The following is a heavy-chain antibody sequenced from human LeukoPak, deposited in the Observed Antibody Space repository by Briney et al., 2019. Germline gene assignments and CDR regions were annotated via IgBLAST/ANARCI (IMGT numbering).Heavy chain of an antibody. CDR2: ISYDGSNK. CDR3: AKRLGYSYGHFDY. D-gene: IGHD5-18*01. Sequence: GRSLRLSCAASGFTFSSYAMHWVRQAPGKGLEWVAVISYDGSNKYYADSVKGRFTISRDNSKNTLYLQMNSLRAEDTAVYYCAKRLGYSYGHFDYWGQGTLVTVSS. V-gene: IGHV3-30*07. CDR1: GFTFSSYA. J-gene: IGHJ4*02.